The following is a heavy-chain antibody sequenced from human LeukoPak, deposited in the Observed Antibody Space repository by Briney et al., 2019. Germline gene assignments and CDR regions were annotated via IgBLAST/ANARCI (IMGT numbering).Heavy chain of an antibody. CDR1: GYTFTGYY. CDR2: INPNSGGT. D-gene: IGHD5-24*01. Sequence: ASVKVSCKASGYTFTGYYMHWVRQAPGQGLEWMGRINPNSGGTNYAQKFQGRVTMTRDTSISTAYMELSRLRSDDTAVYYCARDQLNYYYYYGMDAWGQGTTVTVSS. CDR3: ARDQLNYYYYYGMDA. V-gene: IGHV1-2*06. J-gene: IGHJ6*02.